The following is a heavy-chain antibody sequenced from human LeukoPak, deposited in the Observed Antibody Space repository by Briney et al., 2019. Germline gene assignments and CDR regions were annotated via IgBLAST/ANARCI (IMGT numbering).Heavy chain of an antibody. CDR2: INSNGGST. CDR1: GFTFSSYA. Sequence: GGSLRLSCSASGFTFSSYAMHWVRQAPGKGLEYVSAINSNGGSTYYADSVKGRFTISRDNSKNTLYLQMSSLRAEDTAVYYCVKDPTYYYGSGSSYFDYWGQGTLVTVSS. V-gene: IGHV3-64D*06. J-gene: IGHJ4*02. CDR3: VKDPTYYYGSGSSYFDY. D-gene: IGHD3-10*01.